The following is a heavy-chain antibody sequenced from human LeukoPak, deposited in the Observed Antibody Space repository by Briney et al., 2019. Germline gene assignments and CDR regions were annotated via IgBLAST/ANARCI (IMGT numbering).Heavy chain of an antibody. D-gene: IGHD3-10*01. CDR1: GYTFTSYD. J-gene: IGHJ5*02. CDR2: MNPNSGNT. CDR3: ARKGAHYGSGSRHYNWFDP. V-gene: IGHV1-8*03. Sequence: GASVKVSCKASGYTFTSYDINWVRRATGQGLEWMGWMNPNSGNTGYAQKFQGRVTITRNTSISTAYMELSSLRSEDTAVYYCARKGAHYGSGSRHYNWFDPWGQGTLVTVSS.